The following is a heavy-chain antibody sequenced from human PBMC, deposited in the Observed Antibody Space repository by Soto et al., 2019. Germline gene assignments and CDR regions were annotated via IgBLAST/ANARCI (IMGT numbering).Heavy chain of an antibody. CDR1: GYTFTSYD. V-gene: IGHV1-8*01. CDR3: ARGRRLRFLEWTILTY. D-gene: IGHD3-3*01. Sequence: GASVKVSCKASGYTFTSYDINWVRQATGQGLEWMGWMNPNSGNTGYAQKFQGRVTMTRNTSISTAYMELSSLRSEDTAVYYCARGRRLRFLEWTILTYWGQGTLVTVSS. CDR2: MNPNSGNT. J-gene: IGHJ4*02.